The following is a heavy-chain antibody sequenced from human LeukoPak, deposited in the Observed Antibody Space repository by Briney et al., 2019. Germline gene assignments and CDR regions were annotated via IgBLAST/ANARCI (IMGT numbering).Heavy chain of an antibody. CDR2: INPSGGST. V-gene: IGHV1-46*01. CDR3: ARARIVGATGRNWFDP. Sequence: ASVKVSCKASGYTFTSYYMHWVRQAPGQGLEWMGIINPSGGSTSYAQKFQGRVTMTRDMSTSTAYMELRSLRSDDTAVYYCARARIVGATGRNWFDPWGQGTLVTVSS. CDR1: GYTFTSYY. D-gene: IGHD1-26*01. J-gene: IGHJ5*02.